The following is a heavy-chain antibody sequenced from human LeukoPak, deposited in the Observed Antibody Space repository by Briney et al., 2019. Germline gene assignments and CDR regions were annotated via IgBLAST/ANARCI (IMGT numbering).Heavy chain of an antibody. CDR3: AREGEDGYNLDY. Sequence: GRSLRLSCATSGFTFSSYAMHWVRQAPGKGLEYVSAISSNGGSTYYANSVKGRFTISRDNTKNTLYLQMGSLRAEDMAVYYCAREGEDGYNLDYWGQGTLVTVSS. D-gene: IGHD5-24*01. CDR2: ISSNGGST. CDR1: GFTFSSYA. J-gene: IGHJ4*02. V-gene: IGHV3-64*01.